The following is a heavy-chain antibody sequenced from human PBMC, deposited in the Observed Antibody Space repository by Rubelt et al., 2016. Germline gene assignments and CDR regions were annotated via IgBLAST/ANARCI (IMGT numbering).Heavy chain of an antibody. V-gene: IGHV1-3*01. CDR3: ARSKDTAMVTDADWYFDL. Sequence: QVQLVQSGAEVKKPGSSVKVSCKASGYTFTSYAMHWLRQAPGQRLEWMGWLNAGNGNTKYSQKFQGRVTITRDTSASTAYMDRGSLRAEDTAVYYCARSKDTAMVTDADWYFDLWGRGTLVTVSS. D-gene: IGHD5-18*01. J-gene: IGHJ2*01. CDR1: GYTFTSYA. CDR2: LNAGNGNT.